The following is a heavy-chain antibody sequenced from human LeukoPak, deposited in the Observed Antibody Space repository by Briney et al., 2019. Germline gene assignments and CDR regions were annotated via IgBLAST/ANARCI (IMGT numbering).Heavy chain of an antibody. Sequence: GGSLRLSCAASGFTFSSYAMSWVRQAPGKGLEWVSAISGSGGSTYYADSVKGRFTISRDNSKNTLYLQMNSLRAEDTAVYYCAKSRGGAIVLIKTTGYFDLWGRGTLVTVSS. CDR3: AKSRGGAIVLIKTTGYFDL. CDR2: ISGSGGST. CDR1: GFTFSSYA. D-gene: IGHD2-8*01. V-gene: IGHV3-23*01. J-gene: IGHJ2*01.